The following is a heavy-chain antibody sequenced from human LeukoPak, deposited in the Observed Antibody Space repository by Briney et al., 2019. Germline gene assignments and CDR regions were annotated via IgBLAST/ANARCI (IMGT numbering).Heavy chain of an antibody. Sequence: PSETLSLTCTVSGGSITSSDYYWGWIRQPPGKGLEWIGSMYYSGSTYYNPSLKSRVTISVDTSKNQFSLKLRSVTAADTAVYYCARDTPLYYGSGSYAFDIWGQGTMVTVSS. CDR2: MYYSGST. V-gene: IGHV4-39*07. CDR1: GGSITSSDYY. CDR3: ARDTPLYYGSGSYAFDI. J-gene: IGHJ3*02. D-gene: IGHD3-10*01.